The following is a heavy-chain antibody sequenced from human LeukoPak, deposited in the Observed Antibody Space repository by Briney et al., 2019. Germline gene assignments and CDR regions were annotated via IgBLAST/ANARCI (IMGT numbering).Heavy chain of an antibody. D-gene: IGHD3-3*01. Sequence: GGSPRLSCAASGFTFSDYYMSWIRQAPGKGLEWVSYISSSGSTIYYADSVKGRFTISRDNAKNSLYLQMNSLRAEDTAVYYCARVWSGYYQVAFDIWGQGTMVTVSS. CDR2: ISSSGSTI. V-gene: IGHV3-11*01. CDR3: ARVWSGYYQVAFDI. J-gene: IGHJ3*02. CDR1: GFTFSDYY.